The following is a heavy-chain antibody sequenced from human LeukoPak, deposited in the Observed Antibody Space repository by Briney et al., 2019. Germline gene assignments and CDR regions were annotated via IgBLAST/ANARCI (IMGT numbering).Heavy chain of an antibody. CDR2: ISSSGSTI. CDR1: GFTFSDYY. D-gene: IGHD2-21*02. V-gene: IGHV3-11*01. Sequence: PGGSLRLSCAASGFTFSDYYMSWIRQAPGKGLEWVSYISSSGSTIYYADSVKGRFTISRDNAKNSLYLQMNSLRAEDTAVYYCXXXXXXXXXGGDCSNFYGMDVWGQGTTVTVSS. CDR3: XXXXXXXXXGGDCSNFYGMDV. J-gene: IGHJ6*02.